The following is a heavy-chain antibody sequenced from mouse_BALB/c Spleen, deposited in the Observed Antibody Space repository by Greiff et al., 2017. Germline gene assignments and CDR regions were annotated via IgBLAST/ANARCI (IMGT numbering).Heavy chain of an antibody. Sequence: VQLQQPGAELVRPGASVKLSCKASGYTFTSYWINWVKQRPGQGLEWIGNIYPSDSYTNYNQKFKDKATLTVDKSSSTAYMQLSSPTSEDSAVYYCTRRGGWYFDVWGAGTTVTVSS. D-gene: IGHD1-1*02. V-gene: IGHV1-69*02. CDR2: IYPSDSYT. CDR3: TRRGGWYFDV. J-gene: IGHJ1*01. CDR1: GYTFTSYW.